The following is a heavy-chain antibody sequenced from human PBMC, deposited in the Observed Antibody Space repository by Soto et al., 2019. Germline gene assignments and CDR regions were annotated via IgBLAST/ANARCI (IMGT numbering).Heavy chain of an antibody. D-gene: IGHD3-3*01. CDR1: GFTFSSYA. CDR2: ISGSGGST. J-gene: IGHJ6*02. V-gene: IGHV3-23*01. CDR3: AKDLKRVGGYYDFWSGSLNYYYYGMDV. Sequence: PGGSLRLSCAASGFTFSSYAMSWVRQAPGEGLEWVSAISGSGGSTYYADSVKGRFTISRDNSKNTLYLQMNSLRAEDTAVYYCAKDLKRVGGYYDFWSGSLNYYYYGMDVWGQGTTVTVSS.